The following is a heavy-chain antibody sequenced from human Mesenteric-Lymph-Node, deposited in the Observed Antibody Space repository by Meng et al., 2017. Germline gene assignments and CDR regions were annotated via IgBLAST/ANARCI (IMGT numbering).Heavy chain of an antibody. J-gene: IGHJ4*02. Sequence: GESLKISCAASGFTFSSYEMNWVRQAPGKGLEWVSYISSSGSTIYYADSVKGRFTSSRDNAKNSLYLQMNSLRAEDTAVYYCARDRFEITFGGVIDYWGQGTLVTVSS. CDR1: GFTFSSYE. CDR2: ISSSGSTI. CDR3: ARDRFEITFGGVIDY. V-gene: IGHV3-48*03. D-gene: IGHD3-16*01.